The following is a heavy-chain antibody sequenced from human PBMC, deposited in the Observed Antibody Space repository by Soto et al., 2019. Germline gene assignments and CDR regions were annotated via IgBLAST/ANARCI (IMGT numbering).Heavy chain of an antibody. CDR3: AKDFEGATDAFDI. V-gene: IGHV3-23*01. CDR1: GFTFSSYA. D-gene: IGHD1-26*01. CDR2: ISGSGGST. J-gene: IGHJ3*02. Sequence: GGSLRLSCAASGFTFSSYAMSWVRQAPGKGLEWVSAISGSGGSTYYADSVKGRFTISRDNSKNTLYLQMNSLRAEDTAVYCCAKDFEGATDAFDIWGQGTMVTVSS.